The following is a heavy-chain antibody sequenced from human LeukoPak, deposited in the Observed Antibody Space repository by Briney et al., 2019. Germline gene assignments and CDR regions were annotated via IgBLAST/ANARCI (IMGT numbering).Heavy chain of an antibody. Sequence: ASVKVSCKASGYTFTSYGISWVRQAPGQGLEWMGWISAYNGNTNYAQRLQGRVTMTTDTSTSTAYMELRSLRSDDTAVYYCAREGRDWQWKGIDYWGQGTLVTVSS. J-gene: IGHJ4*02. CDR2: ISAYNGNT. CDR3: AREGRDWQWKGIDY. D-gene: IGHD6-19*01. V-gene: IGHV1-18*01. CDR1: GYTFTSYG.